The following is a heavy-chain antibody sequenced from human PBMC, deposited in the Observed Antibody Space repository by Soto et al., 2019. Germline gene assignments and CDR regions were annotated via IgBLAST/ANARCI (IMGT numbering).Heavy chain of an antibody. V-gene: IGHV1-69*13. J-gene: IGHJ4*02. Sequence: SVKVSCKAAGGTFSSYAISLVRQAPGQGLEWMGGIIPIFGTANYAQKFQGRVTITADESTSTAYMELSSLRSEDTAVYYCARPVGGRDGYLDYWGQGTLVTVSS. CDR2: IIPIFGTA. D-gene: IGHD3-22*01. CDR3: ARPVGGRDGYLDY. CDR1: GGTFSSYA.